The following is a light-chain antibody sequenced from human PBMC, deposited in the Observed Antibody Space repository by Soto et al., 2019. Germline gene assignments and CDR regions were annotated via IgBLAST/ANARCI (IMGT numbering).Light chain of an antibody. V-gene: IGKV1-27*01. J-gene: IGKJ3*01. Sequence: DIQMTQSPSSLSASVGDRVTITCRASQGIRNYLAWYQQRPGKVPKLLIYAASTLQSGVPSRFRGSGSGTDFTLTINSLQPEDVATYYCQNYDGAPFTFGPGTKVDIK. CDR3: QNYDGAPFT. CDR2: AAS. CDR1: QGIRNY.